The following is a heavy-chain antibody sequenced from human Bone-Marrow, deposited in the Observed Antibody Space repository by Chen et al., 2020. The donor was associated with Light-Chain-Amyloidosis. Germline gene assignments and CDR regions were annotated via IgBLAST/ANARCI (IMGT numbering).Heavy chain of an antibody. CDR3: ARRRDGYNFDY. V-gene: IGHV5-51*01. J-gene: IGHJ4*02. CDR2: IYPDDSDA. D-gene: IGHD5-12*01. CDR1: GYTFPNYW. Sequence: EVQLEQSGTEVKKPGESLKISCKGSGYTFPNYWIGWVRQMPGKRLEWMGVIYPDDSDARYSPSFEGQVTISADKSITTAYLQWRSLKASDTAMYYCARRRDGYNFDYWGQGTLVTVSS.